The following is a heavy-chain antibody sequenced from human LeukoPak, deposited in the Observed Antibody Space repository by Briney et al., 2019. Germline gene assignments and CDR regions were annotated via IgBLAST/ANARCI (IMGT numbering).Heavy chain of an antibody. CDR1: GGSISSYY. J-gene: IGHJ5*02. CDR3: ASANYDWFDP. V-gene: IGHV4-59*08. Sequence: SETLSLTCTVSGGSISSYYWSWIRQPPGKGLEWIGYMYYSGTTNYNPSLKSRVTISADTSKNQFSLTMRSVTAADTAVYYCASANYDWFDPWGQGTLVTVSS. D-gene: IGHD4/OR15-4a*01. CDR2: MYYSGTT.